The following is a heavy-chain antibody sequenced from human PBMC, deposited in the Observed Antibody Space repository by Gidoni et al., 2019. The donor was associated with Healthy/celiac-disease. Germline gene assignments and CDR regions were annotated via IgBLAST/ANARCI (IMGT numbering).Heavy chain of an antibody. J-gene: IGHJ4*02. CDR3: ARGRYHDSSGFPY. V-gene: IGHV4-34*01. CDR2: ITHTGST. D-gene: IGHD3-22*01. CDR1: GPSFSGYY. Sequence: QVQLQQWVAGLLKPSETLSLTCAMSGPSFSGYYWSWIRQSPGRGLEWIAEITHTGSTNYKPSLRSRVTISVDDSKNQFSLQLRSVTAADTAVYYCARGRYHDSSGFPYWGQGTLVTVSS.